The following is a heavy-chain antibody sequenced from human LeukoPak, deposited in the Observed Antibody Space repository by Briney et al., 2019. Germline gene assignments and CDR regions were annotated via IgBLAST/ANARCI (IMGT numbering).Heavy chain of an antibody. CDR3: AKGQKVYSFDY. D-gene: IGHD5-12*01. V-gene: IGHV3-53*01. Sequence: GGSPRLSCAASGLTVSSNYMSWVRQAPGKGLEWVSVIYSGGSTYYADSVKGRFTISRDNSKDTLYLQMNSLRAEDTAVYYCAKGQKVYSFDYWGQGTLVTVSS. CDR2: IYSGGST. CDR1: GLTVSSNY. J-gene: IGHJ4*02.